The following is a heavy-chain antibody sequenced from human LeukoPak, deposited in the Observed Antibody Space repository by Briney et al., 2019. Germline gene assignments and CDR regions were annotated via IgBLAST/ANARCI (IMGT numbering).Heavy chain of an antibody. Sequence: GGSLRLSCAASGFTVSSNYMSWVRQAPGKGLEWVSVIYSGGSTYYADSVKGRFTISRHNSKNTLYLQMNSLRAEDTAVYYCASTVIRNYYYYGMDVWGQGPRSPSP. D-gene: IGHD3-10*01. CDR2: IYSGGST. CDR3: ASTVIRNYYYYGMDV. J-gene: IGHJ6*02. V-gene: IGHV3-53*04. CDR1: GFTVSSNY.